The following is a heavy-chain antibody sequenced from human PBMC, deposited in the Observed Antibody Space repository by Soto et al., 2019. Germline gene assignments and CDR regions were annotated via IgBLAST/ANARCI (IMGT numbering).Heavy chain of an antibody. CDR1: GFTFGGYA. D-gene: IGHD2-8*01. CDR3: TSVLEMATWCFDY. CDR2: IRSKAYGGTT. Sequence: GGSLRLSCTASGFTFGGYAMSWFRQAPGKGLEWVGFIRSKAYGGTTEYAASVKGRFTISRDDSKSIAYLQMNSLKTEDTAVYYCTSVLEMATWCFDYWGQGT. J-gene: IGHJ4*02. V-gene: IGHV3-49*03.